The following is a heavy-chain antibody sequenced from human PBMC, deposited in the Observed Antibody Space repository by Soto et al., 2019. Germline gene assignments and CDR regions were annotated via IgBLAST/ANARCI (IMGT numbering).Heavy chain of an antibody. V-gene: IGHV4-34*01. CDR2: INHSGST. J-gene: IGHJ4*02. Sequence: QVQLQQWGAGLLKPSETLSLTCAVYGGSFSGYYWSWIRQPPGKGLEWIGEINHSGSTNYNPSLKSRVTISVDTSKNQFSLKLSSVTAADTAVYYCVREKESSSWYVRVDYFDYWGQGTLVTVSS. D-gene: IGHD6-13*01. CDR3: VREKESSSWYVRVDYFDY. CDR1: GGSFSGYY.